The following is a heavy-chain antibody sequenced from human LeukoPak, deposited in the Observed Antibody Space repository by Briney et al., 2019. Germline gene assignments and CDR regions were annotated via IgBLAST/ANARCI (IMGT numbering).Heavy chain of an antibody. CDR1: GFTFSSYA. D-gene: IGHD1-7*01. CDR2: ISYDGSNK. J-gene: IGHJ6*02. CDR3: ARDWELRLLYGMDV. Sequence: GGSLRLSCAASGFTFSSYAMHWVRQAPGKGLEWVAVISYDGSNKYYADSVKGRFTISRDNSKNTLYLQMNSLRAEDTAVYYCARDWELRLLYGMDVWGQGTTVTVSS. V-gene: IGHV3-30-3*01.